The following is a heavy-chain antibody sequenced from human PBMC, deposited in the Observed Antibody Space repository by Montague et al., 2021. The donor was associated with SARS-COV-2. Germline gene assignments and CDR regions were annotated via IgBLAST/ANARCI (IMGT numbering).Heavy chain of an antibody. CDR2: IYDSGST. D-gene: IGHD5-12*01. CDR3: ARRGRKLLPVATTIGGFDI. Sequence: SETLSLTCTVSGGSISSSNYYWDWIRQPPGKGLEWLGSIYDSGSTXYNPSLKSRVTISVDTSKNHFSLNLSSVTAADTAVYYCARRGRKLLPVATTIGGFDIWGQGTMVTVSS. V-gene: IGHV4-39*02. CDR1: GGSISSSNYY. J-gene: IGHJ3*02.